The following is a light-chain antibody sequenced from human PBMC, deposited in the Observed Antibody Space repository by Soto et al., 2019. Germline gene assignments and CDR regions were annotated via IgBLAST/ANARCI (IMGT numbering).Light chain of an antibody. CDR3: QQYYSTPPYT. J-gene: IGKJ2*01. CDR2: WAS. Sequence: DIVMTQSPDSLAVSLGERATINCKSSQSVLYSSNNKNYLVWYQQKPGQPPKLLIYWASTRESGVPDRFSGSGSGTDFTLTISSLQAEDVAVYYCQQYYSTPPYTFGQGTKLEIK. V-gene: IGKV4-1*01. CDR1: QSVLYSSNNKNY.